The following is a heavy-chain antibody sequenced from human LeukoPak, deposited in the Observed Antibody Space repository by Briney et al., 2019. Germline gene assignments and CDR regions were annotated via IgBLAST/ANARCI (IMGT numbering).Heavy chain of an antibody. D-gene: IGHD6-6*01. Sequence: PSETLSLTCTVSGDSISSYYWSWIRQPPGKGLEWIGYIYYSGSTNYNPSLKSRVTISVDTSKNQFSLKLSSVTAADTAVYYCASSIGSSSSHYYYYMDVWGKGTTVTVSS. CDR2: IYYSGST. V-gene: IGHV4-59*01. J-gene: IGHJ6*03. CDR1: GDSISSYY. CDR3: ASSIGSSSSHYYYYMDV.